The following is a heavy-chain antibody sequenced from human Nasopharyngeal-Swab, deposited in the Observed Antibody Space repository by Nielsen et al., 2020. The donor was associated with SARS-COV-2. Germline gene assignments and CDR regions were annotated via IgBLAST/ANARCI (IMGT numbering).Heavy chain of an antibody. Sequence: LRLSCTVSGGSISSGSYYWSWIRQPAGKGLEWIGRIYTSGSTNYNPSLKSRVTISVDTSKNQFSLKLSSVTAADTAVYYCARGSRRYMAPGYWGQGTLVTVSS. CDR1: GGSISSGSYY. D-gene: IGHD5-12*01. CDR3: ARGSRRYMAPGY. CDR2: IYTSGST. V-gene: IGHV4-61*02. J-gene: IGHJ4*02.